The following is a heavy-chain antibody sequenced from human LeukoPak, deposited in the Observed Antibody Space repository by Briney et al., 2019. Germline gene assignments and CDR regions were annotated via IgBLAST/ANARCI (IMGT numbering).Heavy chain of an antibody. Sequence: ASVKVSCKASGGTFSSYAISWVRQAPGQGLEWMGGIIPIFGTANYAQKFQGRVTITTDESTSTAYMELSSLRSEDTAVYYCARDSSSWYWFDPWGQGTLVTVSS. CDR2: IIPIFGTA. CDR1: GGTFSSYA. J-gene: IGHJ5*02. CDR3: ARDSSSWYWFDP. V-gene: IGHV1-69*05. D-gene: IGHD6-13*01.